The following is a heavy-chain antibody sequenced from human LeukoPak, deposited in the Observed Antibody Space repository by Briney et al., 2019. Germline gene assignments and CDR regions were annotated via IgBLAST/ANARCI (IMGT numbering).Heavy chain of an antibody. V-gene: IGHV4-61*02. CDR3: ARDEVGGAAAGGPRGYFDY. J-gene: IGHJ4*02. CDR2: IYTSGST. CDR1: GGSISSGSYY. Sequence: SQTLSLTCTVSGGSISSGSYYWSWIRQPAGKGLEWIGRIYTSGSTNYNPSLKSRVTISVDTSKNQFSLKLSSVTAADTAVYYCARDEVGGAAAGGPRGYFDYWGQGTLVTVSS. D-gene: IGHD6-13*01.